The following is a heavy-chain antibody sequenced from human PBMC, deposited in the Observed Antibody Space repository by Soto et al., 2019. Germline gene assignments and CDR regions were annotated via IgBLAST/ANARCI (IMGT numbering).Heavy chain of an antibody. CDR2: FRSDGTDV. V-gene: IGHV3-74*01. CDR3: ARDQTVPGPSTLES. D-gene: IGHD6-19*01. J-gene: IGHJ4*02. CDR1: GFTLSAYW. Sequence: EVQLVESGGGLVQPGGSLRLSCAASGFTLSAYWMHWVRQAPGRELMWVSRFRSDGTDVLHADSVKGPFTISRDNARTTVYLQMNSLRAEHTAVYFCARDQTVPGPSTLESWGQGTLVAVSS.